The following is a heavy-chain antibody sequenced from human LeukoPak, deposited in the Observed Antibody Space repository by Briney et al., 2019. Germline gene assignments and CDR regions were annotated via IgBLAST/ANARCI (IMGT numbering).Heavy chain of an antibody. CDR3: SRSDGASDFDY. J-gene: IGHJ4*02. D-gene: IGHD5-24*01. CDR1: GDSVSSNRAS. Sequence: SQTLSLTCAISGDSVSSNRASWTWIRQSPSRGLEWLGRTYYRSKWYNDYAVSLKSRISINPDTSKNQFPLQLNSVTPEDTAVYYCSRSDGASDFDYWGQGTLVTVSS. CDR2: TYYRSKWYN. V-gene: IGHV6-1*01.